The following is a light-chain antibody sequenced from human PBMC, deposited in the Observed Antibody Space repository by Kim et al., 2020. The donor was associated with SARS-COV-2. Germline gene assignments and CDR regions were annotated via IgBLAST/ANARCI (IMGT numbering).Light chain of an antibody. CDR1: QDISTY. CDR2: AAS. Sequence: SASVGDRVTITCQASQDISTYLNWYQQKPGKAPQLLIYAASHLETGVPSRFSGSGSGTEFTFTITSLQPEDLSTYYCQQFDDLPFTFGQWTKLEI. V-gene: IGKV1-33*01. J-gene: IGKJ2*01. CDR3: QQFDDLPFT.